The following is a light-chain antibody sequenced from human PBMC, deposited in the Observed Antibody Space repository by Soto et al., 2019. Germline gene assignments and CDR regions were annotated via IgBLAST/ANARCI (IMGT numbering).Light chain of an antibody. CDR3: QPRSNWPLA. J-gene: IGKJ4*01. Sequence: EIVLTQAPATLSMSPGERATLSCRASQSVSSYLAWFQQKPGQAPRLLIYDASNRATGIPARFSGSGSGTDFTLTISSLEPEDFAIYYCQPRSNWPLALGGGTQVDIK. CDR2: DAS. V-gene: IGKV3-11*01. CDR1: QSVSSY.